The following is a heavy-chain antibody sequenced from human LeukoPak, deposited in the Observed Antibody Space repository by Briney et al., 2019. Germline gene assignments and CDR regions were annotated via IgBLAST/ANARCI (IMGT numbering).Heavy chain of an antibody. D-gene: IGHD3-10*01. CDR1: GGSISSYY. CDR3: ARALYGSGSYDLFDP. CDR2: IYTNGST. V-gene: IGHV4-4*07. Sequence: PSETLSLTCTVSGGSISSYYWSWIRQPAGKGLEWIGRIYTNGSTNYNPSLKSRVTMSVDTSKNQFSLKLSSVTAADTAVYYCARALYGSGSYDLFDPWGQGTLVTVSS. J-gene: IGHJ5*02.